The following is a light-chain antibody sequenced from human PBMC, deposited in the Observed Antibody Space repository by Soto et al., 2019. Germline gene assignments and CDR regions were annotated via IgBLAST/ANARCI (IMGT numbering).Light chain of an antibody. CDR1: SSNIGNNA. CDR3: GTWDNSLSAVV. J-gene: IGLJ2*01. V-gene: IGLV1-51*01. Sequence: QSVLTQPPSLSAAPGQKVIISCSGSSSNIGNNAVCWYQHLPGTAPRLLIFDTYTRPSGTPGRFSGSKSGTSATLDITGLQTGDEADYYCGTWDNSLSAVVFGGGTKLTVL. CDR2: DTY.